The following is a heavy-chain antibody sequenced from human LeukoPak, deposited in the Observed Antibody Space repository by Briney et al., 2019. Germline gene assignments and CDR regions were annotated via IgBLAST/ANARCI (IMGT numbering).Heavy chain of an antibody. Sequence: SETLSLTCSVSGASIAQHYWSWIRQPPGKGLEYIGYFYYDGNTNYTSFVRSRVTILVDTSKNQFTLNLRSVTAADTAKYYCTRGITGHYRSLGGFAFDIWGQGTMVAVSS. CDR2: FYYDGNT. D-gene: IGHD3-16*01. CDR1: GASIAQHY. CDR3: TRGITGHYRSLGGFAFDI. V-gene: IGHV4-59*11. J-gene: IGHJ3*02.